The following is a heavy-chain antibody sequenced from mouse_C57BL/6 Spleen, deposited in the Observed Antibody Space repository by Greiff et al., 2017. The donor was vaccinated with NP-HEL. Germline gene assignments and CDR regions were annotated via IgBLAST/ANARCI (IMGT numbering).Heavy chain of an antibody. D-gene: IGHD1-1*01. Sequence: QVQLKESGAELVKPGASVKISCKASGYAFSSYWMNWVKQRPGKGLEWIGQIYPGDGDTNYNGKFKGKATLTADKSSSTAYMQLSSLTSEDSAVYFCARGTTVVPYYWGQGTTLTVSS. CDR2: IYPGDGDT. J-gene: IGHJ2*01. V-gene: IGHV1-80*01. CDR3: ARGTTVVPYY. CDR1: GYAFSSYW.